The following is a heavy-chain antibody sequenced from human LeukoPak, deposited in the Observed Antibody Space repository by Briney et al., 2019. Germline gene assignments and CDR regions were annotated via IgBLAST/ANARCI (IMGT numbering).Heavy chain of an antibody. Sequence: GGSLRLSCAASGFTFSSYAMSWVRQAPGKGLEWVSAISGSGGSTYYADSVKGRFTISRDNSKNTLYLQMNSLRAEDTAVYYCAKDALSKWWVTPPLRCYYYGMDVWGQGTTVTVSS. CDR1: GFTFSSYA. V-gene: IGHV3-23*01. CDR2: ISGSGGST. CDR3: AKDALSKWWVTPPLRCYYYGMDV. J-gene: IGHJ6*02. D-gene: IGHD2-15*01.